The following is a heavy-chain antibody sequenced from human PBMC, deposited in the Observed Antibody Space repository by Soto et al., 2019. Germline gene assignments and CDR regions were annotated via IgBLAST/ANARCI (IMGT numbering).Heavy chain of an antibody. J-gene: IGHJ6*02. CDR2: ISGSGGST. Sequence: GGSLRLSCAASGFTFSSYAMSWVRQAPGKGLEWVSAISGSGGSTYYADSVKGRFTISRDNSKNTPYLQMNSLRAEDTAVYYCAKDRTSQWLVGPRGTGMDVWGQGTTVTVSS. CDR1: GFTFSSYA. D-gene: IGHD6-19*01. V-gene: IGHV3-23*01. CDR3: AKDRTSQWLVGPRGTGMDV.